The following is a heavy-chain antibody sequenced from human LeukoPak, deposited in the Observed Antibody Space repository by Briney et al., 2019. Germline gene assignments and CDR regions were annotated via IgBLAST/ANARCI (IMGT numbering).Heavy chain of an antibody. D-gene: IGHD3-3*01. CDR3: AKEDAGLLDLVEGMDV. CDR1: GFAFSNYA. V-gene: IGHV3-23*01. Sequence: PGASLRLSCAASGFAFSNYAMSWVRQAPGKGLEGVSTISGRGGSTYYADSVKGRFTISRDDSKNTLYLQMNSLRAEDTAVYYCAKEDAGLLDLVEGMDVWGQGTTVTVSS. CDR2: ISGRGGST. J-gene: IGHJ6*02.